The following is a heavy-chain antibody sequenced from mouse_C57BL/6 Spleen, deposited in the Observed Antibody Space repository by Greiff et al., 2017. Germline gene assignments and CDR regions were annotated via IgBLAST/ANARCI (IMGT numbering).Heavy chain of an antibody. Sequence: EVTVVESGGGLVKPGGSLKLSCAASGFTFSDYGMHWVRQAPEKGLEWVAYISSGSSTIYYADTVKGRFTISRDNAKNTLFLQMTSLRAEDTAMYYCARGGSSYRYAMDDWGQGTAVTVSA. D-gene: IGHD1-1*01. CDR3: ARGGSSYRYAMDD. CDR2: ISSGSSTI. V-gene: IGHV5-17*01. CDR1: GFTFSDYG. J-gene: IGHJ4*01.